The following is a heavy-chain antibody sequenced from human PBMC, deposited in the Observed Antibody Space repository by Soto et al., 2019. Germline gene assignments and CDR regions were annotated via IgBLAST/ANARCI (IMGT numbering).Heavy chain of an antibody. J-gene: IGHJ4*02. CDR1: GFTFSSYA. CDR2: ISYDGSNN. CDR3: ARVPKIVVVPDAMPGDDFWSCYYAFDY. D-gene: IGHD2-2*01. V-gene: IGHV3-30-3*01. Sequence: QVQLVESGGGVVQPGRSLRLSCAASGFTFSSYAMHWVRQAPGKGLEWVAVISYDGSNNYYADSVKGRFTISRDNSKNTLYLQMNRLRVGDTAVYYCARVPKIVVVPDAMPGDDFWSCYYAFDYWGQGTLVTVSS.